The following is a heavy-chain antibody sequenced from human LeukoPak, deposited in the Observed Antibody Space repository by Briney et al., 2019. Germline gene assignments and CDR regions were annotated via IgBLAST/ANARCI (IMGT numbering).Heavy chain of an antibody. Sequence: SETLSLTCTVSGGSISSSSYYWGWIRQPPGKGLEWIGSIYYSGSTYYNPSLKSRVTISVDTSKNQFSLKLSSVTVADTAVYYCARRRRRYCSSTSCYGKPLDYWGQGTLVTVSS. J-gene: IGHJ4*02. CDR1: GGSISSSSYY. CDR2: IYYSGST. CDR3: ARRRRRYCSSTSCYGKPLDY. D-gene: IGHD2-2*01. V-gene: IGHV4-39*01.